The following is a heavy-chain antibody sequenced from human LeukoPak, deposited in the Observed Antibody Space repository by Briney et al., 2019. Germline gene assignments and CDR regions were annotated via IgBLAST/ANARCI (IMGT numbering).Heavy chain of an antibody. CDR2: IYSGGST. CDR1: GFSVSGNY. Sequence: PGGSLRLSCAVSGFSVSGNYVNWVRQAPGKGLEWVSVIYSGGSTYYADSVKGRFTISRDNSKNTLYLQMNSLRAEDTAVYYCVRDRGAYYYETGYWGQGTLVTVSS. J-gene: IGHJ4*02. CDR3: VRDRGAYYYETGY. V-gene: IGHV3-66*01. D-gene: IGHD3-22*01.